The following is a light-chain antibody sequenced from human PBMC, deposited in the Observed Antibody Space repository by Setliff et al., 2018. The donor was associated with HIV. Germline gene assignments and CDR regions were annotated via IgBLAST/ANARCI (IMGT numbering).Light chain of an antibody. J-gene: IGLJ1*01. CDR2: DVG. CDR1: GSDIGYYTY. Sequence: QSVLTQPPSASGSPGQSVTISCTGTGSDIGYYTYVSWYQQHPGKAPRLVIYDVGRRPSGVPNRFSGSRSGNTASLTVSGLQAEDEADYYCSSYAGNNKYVFGSGTKVTV. V-gene: IGLV2-8*01. CDR3: SSYAGNNKYV.